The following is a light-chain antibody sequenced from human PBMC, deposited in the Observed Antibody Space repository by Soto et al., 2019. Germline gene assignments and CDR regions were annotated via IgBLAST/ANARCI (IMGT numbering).Light chain of an antibody. J-gene: IGKJ4*01. V-gene: IGKV1-5*01. CDR2: DAS. CDR1: QSISSW. Sequence: DIQMTQSPSTLSASVGDRVTITCRASQSISSWLAWYQQKPGKAPKLLIYDASSLESGVPSGFSGSGSGTEFTLTTSSLQPDDFATYYCQQYNSYPLTFGGGTKVDI. CDR3: QQYNSYPLT.